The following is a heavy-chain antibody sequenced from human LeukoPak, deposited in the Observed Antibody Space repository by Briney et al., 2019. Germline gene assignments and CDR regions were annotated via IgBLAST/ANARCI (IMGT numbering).Heavy chain of an antibody. V-gene: IGHV3-66*01. J-gene: IGHJ4*02. CDR1: GFTFDDYG. CDR2: IYSGGST. CDR3: ARDLNWETY. Sequence: GGSLRLSCAASGFTFDDYGMSWVRQAPGKGLEWVSVIYSGGSTYYADSVKGRFTISRDNSKNTLYLQMNSLRAEDTAVYYCARDLNWETYWGQGTLVSVSS. D-gene: IGHD7-27*01.